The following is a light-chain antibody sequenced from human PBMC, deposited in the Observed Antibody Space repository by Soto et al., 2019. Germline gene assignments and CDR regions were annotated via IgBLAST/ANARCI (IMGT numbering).Light chain of an antibody. J-gene: IGKJ5*01. CDR2: AAS. V-gene: IGKV1-39*01. CDR3: QQSSSTSIT. CDR1: QSISSY. Sequence: DIQMPQSPSSLSASVGDRVTITCRASQSISSYLNWYQQKPGKAPKLLIYAASSLQSGVPSRFSGSGSGTDFTLTISSLQPEDFATYYCQQSSSTSITFGQGTPLEIK.